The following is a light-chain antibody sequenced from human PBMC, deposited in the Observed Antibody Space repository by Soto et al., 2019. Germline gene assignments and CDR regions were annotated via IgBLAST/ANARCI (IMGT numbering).Light chain of an antibody. V-gene: IGKV3-15*01. J-gene: IGKJ2*01. CDR1: QSVSSN. Sequence: EIVMTQSPATLSVSPGETATLSCRASQSVSSNLAWYQQKPGQAPRLLIYVASTRATGIPARFTGSGSGTEFTLTISSLHSEDFAVYYCQQYINWPRTFGQGTKLEIK. CDR2: VAS. CDR3: QQYINWPRT.